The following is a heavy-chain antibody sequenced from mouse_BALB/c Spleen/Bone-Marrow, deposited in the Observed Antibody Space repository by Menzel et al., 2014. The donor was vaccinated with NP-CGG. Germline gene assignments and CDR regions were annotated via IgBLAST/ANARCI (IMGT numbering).Heavy chain of an antibody. V-gene: IGHV5-6-5*01. D-gene: IGHD2-4*01. J-gene: IGHJ4*01. CDR2: ISSGGST. Sequence: EVKLVESGGGLVKPGGSLKLSCAASGFTFSSYAMSRVRQTPEKRLEWVASISSGGSTYYPDSVKGRFTISRDNARNILYLQMSSLRSEDTAMYYCARYDYDGAYAMDYWGQGTSVTVSS. CDR3: ARYDYDGAYAMDY. CDR1: GFTFSSYA.